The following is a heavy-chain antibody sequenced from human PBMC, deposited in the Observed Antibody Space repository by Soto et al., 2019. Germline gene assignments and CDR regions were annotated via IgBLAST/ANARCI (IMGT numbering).Heavy chain of an antibody. CDR3: AKDRNYPRDQFHY. Sequence: HPGGSLTLSCAASGFTFSTYALSWVRQAPGKGLEWVSAISANGQGIYYADSVRGRFTISRDNSKNTIFLHMDSLRAEDTAVYYCAKDRNYPRDQFHYWGQGTLVTVSS. V-gene: IGHV3-23*01. CDR1: GFTFSTYA. CDR2: ISANGQGI. D-gene: IGHD1-7*01. J-gene: IGHJ4*02.